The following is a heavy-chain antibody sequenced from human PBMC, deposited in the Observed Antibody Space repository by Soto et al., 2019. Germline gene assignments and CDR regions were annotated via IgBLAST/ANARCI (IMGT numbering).Heavy chain of an antibody. D-gene: IGHD3-16*01. J-gene: IGHJ4*02. CDR1: GVTFSDYY. V-gene: IGHV3-11*01. CDR2: ISSSGSTI. Sequence: GGSLSLSCAASGVTFSDYYMSWIRQAPGKGLEWVSYISSSGSTIYYADSVKGRFTISRDNAKNSLYLQMNSLRAEDTAVYYCARSVRGMNFDYWGQGTLVTVSS. CDR3: ARSVRGMNFDY.